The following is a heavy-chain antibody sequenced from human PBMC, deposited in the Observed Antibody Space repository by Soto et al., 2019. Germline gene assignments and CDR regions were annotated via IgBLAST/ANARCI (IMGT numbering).Heavy chain of an antibody. CDR1: GFTFSRYA. CDR3: ARGPYHFDY. V-gene: IGHV3-64*01. CDR2: ISSNGGST. J-gene: IGHJ4*02. Sequence: EVQLVESGGGLVQPGGSLRLSCAASGFTFSRYAMHWVRQAPGKGLEYVSTISSNGGSTHYANSVKGRFTISRDNSKNTLYLLMGSLRAEDMAVYYCARGPYHFDYWGQGTLVTVSS.